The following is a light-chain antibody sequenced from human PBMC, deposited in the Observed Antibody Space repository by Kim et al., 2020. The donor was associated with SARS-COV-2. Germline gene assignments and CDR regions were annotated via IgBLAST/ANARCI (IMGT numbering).Light chain of an antibody. J-gene: IGKJ4*01. CDR3: QKYDSSHLT. Sequence: EIVLTQSPGSLSLSPGERATLTCRVSQSVSTRYLAWYQQKPGKAPRLLIYGASSRATGIPDRFSGSGSGTDFTLTISRLQPEDFAAYYCQKYDSSHLTFGGGTKVDIK. V-gene: IGKV3-20*01. CDR1: QSVSTRY. CDR2: GAS.